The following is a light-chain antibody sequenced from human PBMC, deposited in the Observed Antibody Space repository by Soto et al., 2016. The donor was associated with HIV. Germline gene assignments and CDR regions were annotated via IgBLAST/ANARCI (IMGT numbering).Light chain of an antibody. CDR2: AAS. Sequence: DIQMTQSPSSLSASVGDRVTITCWAGQSISSYLNWYQQKPGRAPKLLIYAASSLQSGVPSRFSGSGSGTEFTLTISSLQSEDFATYYCQQLNSYSTFGGGTKVEI. J-gene: IGKJ4*01. V-gene: IGKV1-39*01. CDR3: QQLNSYST. CDR1: QSISSY.